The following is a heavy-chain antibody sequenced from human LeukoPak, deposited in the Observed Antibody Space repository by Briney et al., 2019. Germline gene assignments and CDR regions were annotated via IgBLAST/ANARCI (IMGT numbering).Heavy chain of an antibody. Sequence: SETLSLTCTVSGGSISSSTYYWGWIRQPPGKGLDWIGSMYYTGNTYYNPSLKSRVTISVDTSKNQFSLKLTSVTAADTAVYYCARQPRDGHNPRPYYFDYWGQGTLVTVSS. V-gene: IGHV4-39*01. D-gene: IGHD5-24*01. J-gene: IGHJ4*02. CDR2: MYYTGNT. CDR3: ARQPRDGHNPRPYYFDY. CDR1: GGSISSSTYY.